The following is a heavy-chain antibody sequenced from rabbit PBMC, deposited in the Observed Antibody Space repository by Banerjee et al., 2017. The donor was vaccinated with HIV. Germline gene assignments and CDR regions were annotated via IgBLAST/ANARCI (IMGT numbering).Heavy chain of an antibody. D-gene: IGHD4-2*01. CDR3: ARVLVEYDYGMDL. Sequence: QSLEESGGDLVKPGASLTLTCTASGFDFSSKSVCWVRQAPGKGPEWIACIYHGDGNTWYASWAKGRFSISKTSSTTVTLQMTSLTAADTASYFCARVLVEYDYGMDLWGPGTLVTVS. CDR1: GFDFSSKS. CDR2: IYHGDGNT. J-gene: IGHJ6*01. V-gene: IGHV1S40*01.